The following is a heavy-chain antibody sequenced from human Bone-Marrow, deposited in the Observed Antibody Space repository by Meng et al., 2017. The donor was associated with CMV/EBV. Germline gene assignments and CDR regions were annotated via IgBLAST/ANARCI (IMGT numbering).Heavy chain of an antibody. D-gene: IGHD1-26*01. Sequence: HWVRQATGKGLEWVSGIGTAGDTNYPGPVKGRFTISRENAKNSLYLQMNSLRAGDTAVYYCARDGEERGSYYGYFDYWGQGNLVNFAS. CDR3: ARDGEERGSYYGYFDY. CDR2: IGTAGDT. V-gene: IGHV3-13*01. J-gene: IGHJ4*02.